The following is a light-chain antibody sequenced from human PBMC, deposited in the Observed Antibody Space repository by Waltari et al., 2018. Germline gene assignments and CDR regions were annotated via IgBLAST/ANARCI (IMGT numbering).Light chain of an antibody. V-gene: IGLV1-40*01. CDR2: ANT. Sequence: QSVLTQPPSVSGAPGQWVTISCTGSRSNIRAGYAVHWYQQLPGTAPKLHIYANTNRPSGVPDRFSGSKSGTSASLAITGLQAEDEADYYCQSYDNSPYVIFGGGTKLTVL. J-gene: IGLJ2*01. CDR3: QSYDNSPYVI. CDR1: RSNIRAGYA.